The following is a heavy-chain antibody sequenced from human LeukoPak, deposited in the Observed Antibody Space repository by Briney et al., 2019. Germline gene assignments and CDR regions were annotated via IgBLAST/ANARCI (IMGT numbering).Heavy chain of an antibody. D-gene: IGHD7-27*01. CDR1: GFTFSSYG. Sequence: GGSLRLSCAASGFTFSSYGMHWVRQAPGKGLEWVAVISYDGSNKYYADSVKGRFTISRDNSKNTLYLQMKSLRVEDTAVYYCARTSLGWLDPWGQGALVTVSS. CDR2: ISYDGSNK. CDR3: ARTSLGWLDP. V-gene: IGHV3-30*03. J-gene: IGHJ5*02.